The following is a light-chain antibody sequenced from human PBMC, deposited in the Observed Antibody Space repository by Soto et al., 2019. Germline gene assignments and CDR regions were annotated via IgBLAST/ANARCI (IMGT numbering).Light chain of an antibody. J-gene: IGKJ1*01. CDR3: QQRSSWT. CDR1: QSVSSY. CDR2: DAS. Sequence: EIVMTQSPATLSLSPGERATLSCRASQSVSSYLAWYQQKPGQAPRLLIYDASNRATGIPARFSGSGSGTDFTLTISSLEPEDFAVYYCQQRSSWTFSQGTKVDIK. V-gene: IGKV3-11*01.